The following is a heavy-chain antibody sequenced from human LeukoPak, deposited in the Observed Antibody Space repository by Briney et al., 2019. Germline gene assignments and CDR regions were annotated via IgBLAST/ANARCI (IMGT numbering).Heavy chain of an antibody. Sequence: GGSLRLSCAASGFTFSSYGMHWVRQAPGKGLEWVAFIRYDGSNKYYADSVKGRFTISRDNSKNTLYLQMNSLRAEDTAVYYCAKDSEDYYGSGNMVYYYYYMDVWGKGTTVTISS. CDR2: IRYDGSNK. CDR1: GFTFSSYG. D-gene: IGHD3-10*01. V-gene: IGHV3-30*02. J-gene: IGHJ6*03. CDR3: AKDSEDYYGSGNMVYYYYYMDV.